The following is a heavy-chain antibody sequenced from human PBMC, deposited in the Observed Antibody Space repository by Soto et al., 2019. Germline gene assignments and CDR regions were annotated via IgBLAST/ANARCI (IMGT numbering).Heavy chain of an antibody. CDR3: ARDQTTVVPYYYCGMDV. Sequence: QVQLVQSGAEVKKPGSSVKVSCKASGGTFSSYAISWVRQAPGQGLEGMGGIIPIFGTANYAQKFQGRVTITAAESKSTAYMELSSLRSEDTAVEYCARDQTTVVPYYYCGMDVWGQGTTVTVSS. J-gene: IGHJ6*02. V-gene: IGHV1-69*01. CDR1: GGTFSSYA. D-gene: IGHD4-17*01. CDR2: IIPIFGTA.